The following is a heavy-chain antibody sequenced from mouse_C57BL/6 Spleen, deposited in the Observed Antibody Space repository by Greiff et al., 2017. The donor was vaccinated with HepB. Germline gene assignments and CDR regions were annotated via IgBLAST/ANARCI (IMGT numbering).Heavy chain of an antibody. V-gene: IGHV1-26*01. CDR1: GYTFTDYY. J-gene: IGHJ4*01. D-gene: IGHD2-3*01. CDR2: INPNNGGT. Sequence: VQLQQSGPELVKPGASVKISCKASGYTFTDYYMNWVKQSHGKSLEWIGDINPNNGGTSYNQKFKGKATLTVDKSSSTAYMELRSLTSEDSAVYYCARRVYDGYYGDAMDYWGQGTSVTVSS. CDR3: ARRVYDGYYGDAMDY.